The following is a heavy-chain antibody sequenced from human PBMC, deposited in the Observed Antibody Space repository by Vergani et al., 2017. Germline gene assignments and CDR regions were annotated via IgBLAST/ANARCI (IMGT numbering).Heavy chain of an antibody. CDR2: INPNSGAT. Sequence: QVQLVQSGAEVKKPGASVKVSCKASGYTFTGYYMHWVRQAPGQGLEWMGWINPNSGATNYAQKFQGRVTMTRDTSISTAYMELSRLRSDDTAVYYCARGADYDFWSGYFFSMAMDVWGQGTTVTVSS. J-gene: IGHJ6*02. CDR1: GYTFTGYY. D-gene: IGHD3-3*01. CDR3: ARGADYDFWSGYFFSMAMDV. V-gene: IGHV1-2*02.